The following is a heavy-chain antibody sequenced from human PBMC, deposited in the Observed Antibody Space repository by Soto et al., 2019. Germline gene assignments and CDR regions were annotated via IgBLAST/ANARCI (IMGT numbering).Heavy chain of an antibody. D-gene: IGHD2-2*01. V-gene: IGHV3-48*04. J-gene: IGHJ3*02. CDR2: ISSSSSTI. CDR1: GFTFSSYS. CDR3: ARGNDPDGYCSSTSCYDAFDI. Sequence: GGSLRLSCAASGFTFSSYSMNWVRQAPGKGLEWVSYISSSSSTIYYADSVKGRFTISRDNAKNSLYLQMNSLRAEDTAVYYCARGNDPDGYCSSTSCYDAFDIWGQGTMVTVSS.